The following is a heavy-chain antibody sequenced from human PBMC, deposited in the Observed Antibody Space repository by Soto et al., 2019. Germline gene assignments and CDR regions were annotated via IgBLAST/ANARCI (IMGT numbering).Heavy chain of an antibody. Sequence: EVQLVESGGYLVQPGGSLRLSCAASGFSFSTFWMHWVRQAPGKGLVWVSRINPEETTTTYADSVRGRFTISRDNAKNTMYLQMNSLSADHTAVYYCASGGIDPVDYWGQGTLVTVFS. J-gene: IGHJ4*02. CDR3: ASGGIDPVDY. D-gene: IGHD3-10*01. CDR2: INPEETTT. CDR1: GFSFSTFW. V-gene: IGHV3-74*01.